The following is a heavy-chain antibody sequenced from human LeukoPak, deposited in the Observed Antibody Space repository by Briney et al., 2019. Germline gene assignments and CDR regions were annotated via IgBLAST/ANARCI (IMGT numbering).Heavy chain of an antibody. D-gene: IGHD2-2*01. V-gene: IGHV3-23*01. J-gene: IGHJ4*02. Sequence: GGSLRLSCAASGFTFSSYAMSWVRQAPGKGLEWVSAISGSGGSTYYADSVKGRFTISRDNSKNTLYLQMNSLRAEDTAVYYCARGLFVVVPAAIVSDFDYWGQGALVTVSS. CDR3: ARGLFVVVPAAIVSDFDY. CDR1: GFTFSSYA. CDR2: ISGSGGST.